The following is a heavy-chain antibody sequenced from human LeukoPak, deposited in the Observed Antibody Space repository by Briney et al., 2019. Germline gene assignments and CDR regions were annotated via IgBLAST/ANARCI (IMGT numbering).Heavy chain of an antibody. CDR1: GGSINSYY. Sequence: PSETLSLTCTVSGGSINSYYWSWIRQPPGKGLEWIGSIYYSGSTNYNPSLKSRVTISVDTSKNQFSLRLSSVTAADTAVYYCARELPRGPHFDYWGQGTLVTVSS. D-gene: IGHD1-26*01. CDR2: IYYSGST. J-gene: IGHJ4*02. CDR3: ARELPRGPHFDY. V-gene: IGHV4-59*01.